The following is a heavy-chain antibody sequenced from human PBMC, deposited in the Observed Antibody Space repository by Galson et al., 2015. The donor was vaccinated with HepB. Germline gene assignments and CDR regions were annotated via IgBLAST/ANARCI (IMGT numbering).Heavy chain of an antibody. Sequence: SLRLSCAASGFTFSSYGMHWVRQAPGKGLEWVAVISYDGSNKYYADSVKGRFTISRDNSKNTLYLQMNGLRAEDTAVYYCAKDLTPYDRIAAEEIDYWGQGTLVTVSS. CDR3: AKDLTPYDRIAAEEIDY. CDR1: GFTFSSYG. J-gene: IGHJ4*02. D-gene: IGHD6-13*01. V-gene: IGHV3-30*18. CDR2: ISYDGSNK.